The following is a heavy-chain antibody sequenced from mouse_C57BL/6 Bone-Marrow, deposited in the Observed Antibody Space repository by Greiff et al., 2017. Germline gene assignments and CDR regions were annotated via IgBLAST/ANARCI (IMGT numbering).Heavy chain of an antibody. Sequence: EVKLVESGEGLVKPGGSLKLSCAASGFTFSSYAMAWVRQTPEKRLEWVAYISSGGGYIYYADTVKGRFTISRDNARNTLYLQLSSLKSADTAMYYCTRETAHALVLYAMRSRGPGTPVPSS. J-gene: IGHJ4*01. D-gene: IGHD3-2*02. V-gene: IGHV5-9-1*02. CDR1: GFTFSSYA. CDR2: ISSGGGYI. CDR3: TRETAHALVLYAMRS.